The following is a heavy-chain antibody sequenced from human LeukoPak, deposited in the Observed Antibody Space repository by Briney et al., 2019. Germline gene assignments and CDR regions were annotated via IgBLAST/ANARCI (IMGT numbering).Heavy chain of an antibody. CDR2: IYPGDSDT. V-gene: IGHV5-51*01. Sequence: GESLKISCKGSGYSFTSYWIGWVRQMPGKGLEWMGIIYPGDSDTRYSPSFQGQVTISADKSISTAYLQWSGLKASDTAMYYCARVGTRGHGSGSYHNNWGQGTLVTVSS. D-gene: IGHD3-10*01. CDR1: GYSFTSYW. J-gene: IGHJ4*02. CDR3: ARVGTRGHGSGSYHNN.